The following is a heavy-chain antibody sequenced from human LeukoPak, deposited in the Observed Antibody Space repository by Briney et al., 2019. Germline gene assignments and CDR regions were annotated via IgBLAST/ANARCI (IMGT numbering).Heavy chain of an antibody. D-gene: IGHD1-26*01. J-gene: IGHJ4*02. CDR1: GYTFANYW. CDR3: ARQSLESYIYDY. CDR2: IYPGDSDT. Sequence: GEALKISCKSSGYTFANYWIGWVRQMPGKGLEWMGIIYPGDSDTRYSPSFQGQVTFSADKSISTAYLQWSSLKASDTAMYYCARQSLESYIYDYWGQGTLVTVSS. V-gene: IGHV5-51*01.